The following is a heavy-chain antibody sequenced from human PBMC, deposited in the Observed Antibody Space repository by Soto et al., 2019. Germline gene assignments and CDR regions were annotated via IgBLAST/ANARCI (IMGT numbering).Heavy chain of an antibody. CDR3: AKVYCSSTSCYRDNWFDP. Sequence: PGGSLRLSCAASGFTFSSYAMSWVRQAPGKGLEWVSAISGSGGSTYYADSVKGRFTISRDNSKNTLYLQMNSLRAEDTAVYYCAKVYCSSTSCYRDNWFDPWGQGTLVTVSS. J-gene: IGHJ5*02. CDR1: GFTFSSYA. D-gene: IGHD2-2*01. V-gene: IGHV3-23*01. CDR2: ISGSGGST.